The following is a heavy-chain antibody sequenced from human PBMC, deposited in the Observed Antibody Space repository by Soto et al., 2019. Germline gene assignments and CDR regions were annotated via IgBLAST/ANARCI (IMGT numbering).Heavy chain of an antibody. CDR2: IGDARDP. D-gene: IGHD2-15*01. CDR1: GFSFSDYD. Sequence: EVQLVESGGGSVQPGGSLRLACTASGFSFSDYDMHWVRQAPGKGLEWVSTIGDARDPYYTGSVKHRFTISRENARNSMFLQMNSVTVGDTAVYYCARAYTGRLPRRADYYYALDVWGQGIMVTVSS. V-gene: IGHV3-13*05. CDR3: ARAYTGRLPRRADYYYALDV. J-gene: IGHJ6*02.